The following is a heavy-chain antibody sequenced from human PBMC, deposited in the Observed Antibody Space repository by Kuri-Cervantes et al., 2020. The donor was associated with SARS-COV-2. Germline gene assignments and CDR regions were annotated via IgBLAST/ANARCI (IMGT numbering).Heavy chain of an antibody. CDR3: ARDQIAAHTYYYGMDV. CDR1: GFTFNKYW. Sequence: GESLKISCAASGFTFNKYWMTWVRQAPGKGLEWVANLKEDGSETSYLDSVKGRFTISRDNAKNSLYLQMNSLRAEDTAVYYCARDQIAAHTYYYGMDVWGQGTTVTVSS. D-gene: IGHD6-6*01. CDR2: LKEDGSET. V-gene: IGHV3-7*01. J-gene: IGHJ6*02.